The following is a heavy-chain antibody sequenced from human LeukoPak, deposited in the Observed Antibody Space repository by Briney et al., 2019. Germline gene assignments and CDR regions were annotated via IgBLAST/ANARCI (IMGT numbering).Heavy chain of an antibody. CDR1: GFTFSSYA. V-gene: IGHV3-23*01. D-gene: IGHD1-26*01. CDR3: AKRKSGSYYVDDYYFDY. Sequence: PGGSLRLSCAASGFTFSSYAMSWVRQAPGKGLEWVSAISGSGGSTYYADSVKGRFTISRDNSKNTLYLQMNSLRAEDTAVYYCAKRKSGSYYVDDYYFDYWGQGTLVTVSS. J-gene: IGHJ4*02. CDR2: ISGSGGST.